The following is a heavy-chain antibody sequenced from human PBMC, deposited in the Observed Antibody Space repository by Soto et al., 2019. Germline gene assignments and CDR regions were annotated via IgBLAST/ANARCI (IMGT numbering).Heavy chain of an antibody. CDR2: IYYSGDT. J-gene: IGHJ4*02. D-gene: IGHD2-15*01. CDR3: AREGGDICQVPYY. V-gene: IGHV4-30-4*01. CDR1: GASINRGDYY. Sequence: QVRLQESGPRVVRPSQTLSLTCSVSGASINRGDYYWSWIRQSPGRGLAWIGSIYYSGDTNYNPSLGKWVDVSVDTSKNQFLLDLHSGAAADAAVFFCAREGGDICQVPYYWGQGILITVSS.